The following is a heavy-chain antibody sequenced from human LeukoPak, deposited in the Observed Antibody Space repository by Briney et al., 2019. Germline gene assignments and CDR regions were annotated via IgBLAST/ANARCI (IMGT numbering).Heavy chain of an antibody. CDR1: GFTFSSYN. CDR2: ISSTSIYI. J-gene: IGHJ4*02. CDR3: AREEDFDY. V-gene: IGHV3-21*01. Sequence: PGGSLRLSCAASGFTFSSYNMNWVRQAPGKGLEWGSSISSTSIYIYYEDSGKGRFTISRDNAKNSLYLQMNGLRAEDTAVYYCAREEDFDYWGQGTLVTVSS.